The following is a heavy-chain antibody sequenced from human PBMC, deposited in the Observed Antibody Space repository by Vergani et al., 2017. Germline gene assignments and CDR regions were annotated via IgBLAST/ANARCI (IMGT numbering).Heavy chain of an antibody. CDR2: IRSKANSYAT. CDR3: TTTYYDGSGYYRSYFDY. Sequence: EVQLLESGGGLAQPGGSLKLSCAASGFTFSGPAMHWVRQASGKGLEWVGRIRSKANSYATAYAASLKGRFTISRDDSKNMAFLQMSSLKSHDTAVYYCTTTYYDGSGYYRSYFDYWGPGVLVTVSS. D-gene: IGHD3-22*01. J-gene: IGHJ4*02. V-gene: IGHV3-73*01. CDR1: GFTFSGPA.